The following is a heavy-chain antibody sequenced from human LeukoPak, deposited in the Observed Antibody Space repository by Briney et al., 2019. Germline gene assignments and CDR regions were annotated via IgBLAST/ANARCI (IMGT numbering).Heavy chain of an antibody. J-gene: IGHJ3*02. Sequence: SETLSLTCTVSGGSISSSSYYWGWIRQPPGKGLEWIGSIYYSGSTYYNPSLKSRVTISVDTSKNQFSLKLSSVTAADTAVYYCARSRRPWELQTADAFDIWGEGTMVTVSS. CDR1: GGSISSSSYY. D-gene: IGHD1-26*01. CDR2: IYYSGST. CDR3: ARSRRPWELQTADAFDI. V-gene: IGHV4-39*01.